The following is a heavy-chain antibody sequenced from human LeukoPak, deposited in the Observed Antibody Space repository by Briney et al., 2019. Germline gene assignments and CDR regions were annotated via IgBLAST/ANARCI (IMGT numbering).Heavy chain of an antibody. Sequence: PSETLTLTCAVYGGSFSGYYWSWTRQSPGKGLEWIGEINHSGRTNYNPSLKSRVTISVDTSKNQFSLKLSSVTAADTAVYYCARVQRWLQGWGQGTLVTVSS. CDR1: GGSFSGYY. CDR2: INHSGRT. V-gene: IGHV4-34*01. D-gene: IGHD5-24*01. CDR3: ARVQRWLQG. J-gene: IGHJ4*02.